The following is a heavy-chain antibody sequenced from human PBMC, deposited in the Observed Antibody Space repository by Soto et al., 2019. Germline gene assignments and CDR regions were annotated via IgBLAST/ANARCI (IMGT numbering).Heavy chain of an antibody. V-gene: IGHV4-30-4*01. Sequence: WNCPSPGKGLEWIGYISNSGSTGYNPSLKSRLSMSVDRSKNQFTQRLTSVTAADPAVYFCATESGSTYGYFDHWGQGTQVTVSS. CDR3: ATESGSTYGYFDH. CDR2: ISNSGST. D-gene: IGHD5-18*01. J-gene: IGHJ4*02.